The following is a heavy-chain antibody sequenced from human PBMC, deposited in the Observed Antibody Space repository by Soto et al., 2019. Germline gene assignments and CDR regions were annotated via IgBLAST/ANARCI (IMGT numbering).Heavy chain of an antibody. D-gene: IGHD4-4*01. CDR1: GFTFTSYA. Sequence: QVQLVESGGGVVQPGGSLRLSCKDSGFTFTSYAIHWVRQAPGKGLEWVSVISPDGVNKHSAESVRGRFVISRDNSKYTVHLEMNRLRLDDTAVYFCARLLTTTVSALGYWGQGSLVNVSS. CDR3: ARLLTTTVSALGY. J-gene: IGHJ4*02. V-gene: IGHV3-30*09. CDR2: ISPDGVNK.